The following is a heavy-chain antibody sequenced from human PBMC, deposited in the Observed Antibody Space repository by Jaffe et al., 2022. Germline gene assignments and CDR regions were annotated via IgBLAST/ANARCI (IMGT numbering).Heavy chain of an antibody. D-gene: IGHD3-22*01. CDR2: ISWDGGST. J-gene: IGHJ4*02. CDR3: AKDGVFRYYYDSSGYYYSYYFDY. V-gene: IGHV3-43D*04. Sequence: EVQLVESGGVVVQPGGSLRLSCAASGFTFDDYAMHWVRQAPGKGLEWVSLISWDGGSTYYADSVKGRFTISRDNSKNSLYLQMNSLRAEDTALYYCAKDGVFRYYYDSSGYYYSYYFDYWGQGTLVTVSS. CDR1: GFTFDDYA.